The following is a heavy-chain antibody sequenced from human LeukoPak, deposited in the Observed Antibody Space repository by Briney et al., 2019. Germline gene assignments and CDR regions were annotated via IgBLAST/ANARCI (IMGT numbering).Heavy chain of an antibody. CDR2: IIPIFGTA. J-gene: IGHJ4*02. Sequence: GIIPIFGTAAYAQKFQGRVTITADEYTSAAYMELSSLRSEDTAVYYCARDALKDGYNYVGYWGQGTLVTVSS. D-gene: IGHD5-24*01. CDR3: ARDALKDGYNYVGY. V-gene: IGHV1-69*01.